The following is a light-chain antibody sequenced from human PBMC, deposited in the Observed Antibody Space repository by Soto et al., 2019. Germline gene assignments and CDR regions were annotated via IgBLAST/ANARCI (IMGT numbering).Light chain of an antibody. CDR2: DVS. J-gene: IGLJ2*01. V-gene: IGLV2-14*03. CDR1: SSDIGAYNY. CDR3: ISFTRSNTGV. Sequence: QSALTQPASVSGSPGQSITISCTGTSSDIGAYNYVSWYQQHPGKAPKLMIYDVSNRPSGVSDRFSGSKSGNTASLTISGLQAEDEADYYCISFTRSNTGVFGGGTKLTVL.